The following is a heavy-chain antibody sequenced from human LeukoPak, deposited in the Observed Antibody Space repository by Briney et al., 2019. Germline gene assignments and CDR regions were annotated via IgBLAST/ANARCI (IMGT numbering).Heavy chain of an antibody. J-gene: IGHJ4*02. CDR1: GYTFTGYY. CDR3: ARDFWGSSGFPGGY. D-gene: IGHD3-22*01. CDR2: INPNSGGT. Sequence: APVKVSCKASGYTFTGYYMHWVRQAPGQGLEWMGWINPNSGGTNYAQKFQGRVTMTRDTSISTAYMELSRLRSDDTAVYYCARDFWGSSGFPGGYWGQGTLVTVSS. V-gene: IGHV1-2*02.